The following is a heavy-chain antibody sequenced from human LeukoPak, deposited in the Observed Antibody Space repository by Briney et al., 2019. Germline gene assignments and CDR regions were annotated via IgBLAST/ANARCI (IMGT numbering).Heavy chain of an antibody. CDR1: GFTFSSYS. V-gene: IGHV3-23*01. D-gene: IGHD4-17*01. J-gene: IGHJ4*02. CDR2: ISGSGGST. CDR3: AKDGIHDYGDYVFSN. Sequence: GGSLRLSCAASGFTFSSYSMNWVRQAPGKGLEWVSAISGSGGSTYYADSVKGRFTISRDNSKNTLYLQMNSLRAEDTAVYYCAKDGIHDYGDYVFSNWGQGTLVTVSS.